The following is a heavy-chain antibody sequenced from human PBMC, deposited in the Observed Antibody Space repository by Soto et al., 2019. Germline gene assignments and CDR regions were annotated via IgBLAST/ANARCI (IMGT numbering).Heavy chain of an antibody. J-gene: IGHJ6*02. CDR2: IYYSGSS. Sequence: SETLSLTCTVSGGSISSSGYYWGWIRQPLGKGLEWIGSIYYSGSSYYTPSLKSRVTVSVDASKNQFSLKLSSVTAADTAVYYCARQGGGLAYNYYHGMDVWGQGTTVTVSS. CDR3: ARQGGGLAYNYYHGMDV. V-gene: IGHV4-39*01. D-gene: IGHD1-26*01. CDR1: GGSISSSGYY.